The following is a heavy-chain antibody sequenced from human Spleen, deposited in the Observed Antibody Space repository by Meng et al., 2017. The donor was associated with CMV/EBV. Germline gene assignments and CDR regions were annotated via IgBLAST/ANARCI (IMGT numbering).Heavy chain of an antibody. CDR2: IRSKANSYAT. CDR1: GVDFSGSS. D-gene: IGHD1-20*01. V-gene: IGHV3-73*01. CDR3: TRGLTGDAYDI. Sequence: AAGVDFSGSSMHWVRQASGKGLEWVGRIRSKANSYATGYAASVKGRCTISRDDSKNTAYLQMSSLKTEDTAVYYCTRGLTGDAYDIWGQGTMVTVSS. J-gene: IGHJ3*02.